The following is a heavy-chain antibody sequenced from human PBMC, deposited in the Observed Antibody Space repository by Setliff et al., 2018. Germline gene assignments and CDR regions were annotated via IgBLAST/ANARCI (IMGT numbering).Heavy chain of an antibody. V-gene: IGHV3-21*04. CDR1: GRTFTTYT. Sequence: SLKISCAASGRTFTTYTMSWVRQAPGKGLEWVSSISSSSSFIYYADSVKGRFTISRDNAKNSLYLQMNSLRADDTAVYYCARASLGKFGSAVEYFHHWGQGTLVTVSS. D-gene: IGHD2-15*01. CDR3: ARASLGKFGSAVEYFHH. CDR2: ISSSSSFI. J-gene: IGHJ1*01.